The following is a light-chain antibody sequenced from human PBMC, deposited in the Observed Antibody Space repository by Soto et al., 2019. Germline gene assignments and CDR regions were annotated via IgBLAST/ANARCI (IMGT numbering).Light chain of an antibody. CDR2: KAS. V-gene: IGKV1-5*03. J-gene: IGKJ1*01. Sequence: DIQMTQSPSTLSASVGDRVTITCRASQNINNWLAWYQQKPGQAPKLLIYKASNLERGVPSRFSGSGSGTEFALSISSLQPDDVATYYCQQYSGSSTTFGQGTKVEVK. CDR1: QNINNW. CDR3: QQYSGSSTT.